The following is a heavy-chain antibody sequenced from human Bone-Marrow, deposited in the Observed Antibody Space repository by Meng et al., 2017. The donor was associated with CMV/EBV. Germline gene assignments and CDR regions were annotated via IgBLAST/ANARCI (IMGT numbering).Heavy chain of an antibody. J-gene: IGHJ2*01. CDR1: GGSISSYY. V-gene: IGHV4-59*08. CDR3: ARHLNWSYWYFDL. D-gene: IGHD1-1*01. Sequence: SETLSLTCTVPGGSISSYYWSWIRQPPGKGLEGIGYIYYSGSTNYNPSLKSRVTISVDTSKNQFSLKMSSVTAADTAVYYCARHLNWSYWYFDLWGRGTLVTVSS. CDR2: IYYSGST.